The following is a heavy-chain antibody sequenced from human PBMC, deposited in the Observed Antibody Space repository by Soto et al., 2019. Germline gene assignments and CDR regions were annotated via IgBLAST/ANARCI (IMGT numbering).Heavy chain of an antibody. Sequence: ASVKVSCKASGYTLSSYYMHWVRQAPGQGLEWMGIINTSGGSTTYAQKLQGRVTMTTDTSTSTAYMELRSLRSDDTAVYYCARVVAYWELDFDYWGQGTLVTVSS. V-gene: IGHV1-46*01. CDR3: ARVVAYWELDFDY. D-gene: IGHD1-7*01. CDR2: INTSGGST. J-gene: IGHJ4*02. CDR1: GYTLSSYY.